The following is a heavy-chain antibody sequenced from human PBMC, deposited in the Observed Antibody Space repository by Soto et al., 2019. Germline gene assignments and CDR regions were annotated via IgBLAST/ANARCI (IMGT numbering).Heavy chain of an antibody. V-gene: IGHV1-2*02. Sequence: ASVKVSCKASGYTFTGYYMHWVRQAPGQGLEWMGWINPKSGGTNYAQKFQGRVTMTRDTSISTAYMELSRLRSDDTAIYYCATGDSPSCSNGVCSFLYNIDMDVWGQGTTVTVSS. CDR3: ATGDSPSCSNGVCSFLYNIDMDV. CDR1: GYTFTGYY. CDR2: INPKSGGT. D-gene: IGHD2-8*01. J-gene: IGHJ6*02.